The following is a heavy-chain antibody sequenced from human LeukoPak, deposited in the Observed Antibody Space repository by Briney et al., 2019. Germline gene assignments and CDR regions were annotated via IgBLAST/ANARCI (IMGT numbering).Heavy chain of an antibody. D-gene: IGHD4-23*01. CDR3: ARDYGGSSPFDY. V-gene: IGHV3-48*03. CDR1: GFTFSSYE. CDR2: ISSSGSTI. Sequence: GGSLRLSCAASGFTFSSYEMHWVRHAPGKRLEWVSYISSSGSTIYYADSVKGRFTISRDNAKNSLYLQMNSLRAEDTAVYYCARDYGGSSPFDYWGQGTLVTVSS. J-gene: IGHJ4*02.